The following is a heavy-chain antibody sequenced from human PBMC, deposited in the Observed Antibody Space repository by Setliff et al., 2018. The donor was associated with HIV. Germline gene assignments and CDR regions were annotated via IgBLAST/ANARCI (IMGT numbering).Heavy chain of an antibody. V-gene: IGHV4-38-2*01. J-gene: IGHJ3*02. D-gene: IGHD3-10*01. CDR2: IFYTGTT. CDR3: ARAPTHYFGNNKSSWPDAFDI. CDR1: GYSIRDNFF. Sequence: SETLSLTCAVSGYSIRDNFFWGWVRQPPGKGLEWIGSIFYTGTTYYNPSLKSRVTLSLDTSKNQFSLNLDSVTAADTAVFYCARAPTHYFGNNKSSWPDAFDIWGLGTMVTVSS.